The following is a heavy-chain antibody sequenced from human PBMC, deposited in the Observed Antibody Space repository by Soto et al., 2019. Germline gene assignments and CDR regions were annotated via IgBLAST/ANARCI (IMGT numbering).Heavy chain of an antibody. V-gene: IGHV4-31*03. D-gene: IGHD6-13*01. Sequence: LSETLSLTCTVSGGSISSGGYYWSWIRQHPGKGLEWIGYIYYSGSTYYNPSLKSRVTISVDTSKNQFSLKLSSVTAADTAVYYCATEIAAAGTLGYYYGMDVWGQGTTVTVSS. CDR2: IYYSGST. J-gene: IGHJ6*02. CDR3: ATEIAAAGTLGYYYGMDV. CDR1: GGSISSGGYY.